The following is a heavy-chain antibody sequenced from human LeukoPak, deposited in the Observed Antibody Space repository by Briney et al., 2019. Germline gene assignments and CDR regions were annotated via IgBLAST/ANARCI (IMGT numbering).Heavy chain of an antibody. D-gene: IGHD6-13*01. CDR3: ARVGSSLNYFDC. J-gene: IGHJ4*02. CDR2: IRSSGSTI. Sequence: GGSLRLSCAASGFTFSSYAMSWVRQAPGKGLEWVSYIRSSGSTIYYADSVKGRFTISRDNAKDSLYLQMNSLRAEDTAVYYCARVGSSLNYFDCWGQGTLVTVSS. CDR1: GFTFSSYA. V-gene: IGHV3-48*03.